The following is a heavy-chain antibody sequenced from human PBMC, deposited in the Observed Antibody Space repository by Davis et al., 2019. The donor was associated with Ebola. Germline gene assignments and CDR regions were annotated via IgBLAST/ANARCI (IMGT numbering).Heavy chain of an antibody. D-gene: IGHD3-10*01. CDR1: GFTFSRYW. V-gene: IGHV3-74*01. CDR3: ARASITMVPEDI. Sequence: GESLKISCAASGFTFSRYWMHWVRQAPGKGLVWVSRINSDGSSTTYADSVKGRFTISRDNSKNTLYLQMNSLRAEDTAVYYCARASITMVPEDIWGQGTMVTVSS. J-gene: IGHJ3*02. CDR2: INSDGSST.